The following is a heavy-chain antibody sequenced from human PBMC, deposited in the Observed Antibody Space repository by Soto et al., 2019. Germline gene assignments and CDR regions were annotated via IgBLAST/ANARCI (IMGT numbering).Heavy chain of an antibody. CDR2: IYHSGST. CDR1: GGSISSSNW. V-gene: IGHV4-4*02. D-gene: IGHD6-6*01. Sequence: SETLSLTCAVSGGSISSSNWWSWVRQPPGKGLEWIGEIYHSGSTNYNPSLKSRVTISVDKSKNQFSLKLSSVTAADTAVYYCASRGKMAVIAARPPAGAFDIWGQGTMVTVSS. J-gene: IGHJ3*02. CDR3: ASRGKMAVIAARPPAGAFDI.